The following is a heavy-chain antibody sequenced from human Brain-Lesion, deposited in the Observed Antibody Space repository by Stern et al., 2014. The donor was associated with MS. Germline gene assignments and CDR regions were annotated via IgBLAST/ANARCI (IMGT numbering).Heavy chain of an antibody. D-gene: IGHD3-3*01. V-gene: IGHV1-2*02. Sequence: QVHLVESGAEVKKPGASVKVSCKTSGYIFTGYYIPWVRQGPGQGLEWMAWINPNTGGTKYAQKFQGRVTMSRDTSISTAYVELSSLTSDDTAVYYCARDQRGITIFGVVTDYYYLGMDVWGQGTTVTVSS. CDR2: INPNTGGT. CDR1: GYIFTGYY. CDR3: ARDQRGITIFGVVTDYYYLGMDV. J-gene: IGHJ6*02.